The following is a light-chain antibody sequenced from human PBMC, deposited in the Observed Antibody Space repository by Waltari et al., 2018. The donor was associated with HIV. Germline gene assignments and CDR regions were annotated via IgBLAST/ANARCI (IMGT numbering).Light chain of an antibody. CDR3: MQATQYPRLT. CDR2: KVS. CDR1: QSLLHSYGTNY. Sequence: IVLTQTPLFSPVTLGQPASISCRSSQSLLHSYGTNYLSWLHQRPGQPPRRLIYKVSQRFSGVPDRVSGSGAGTDFTLEISRVEADDVGIYYCMQATQYPRLTFGGGTKVEIK. J-gene: IGKJ4*01. V-gene: IGKV2-24*01.